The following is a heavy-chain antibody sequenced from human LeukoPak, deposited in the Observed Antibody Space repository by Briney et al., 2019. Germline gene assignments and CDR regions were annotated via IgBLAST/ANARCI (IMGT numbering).Heavy chain of an antibody. Sequence: SGTLSLTCTVSGGSISSYYWSWIRQPPGKGLEWIGYIYYSGSTNYNPSLKSRVTISLDTSKNQFSLKLSSVTAADTAVYYCARRYDSSLYYYYYMDVWGKGTTVTVSS. V-gene: IGHV4-59*08. CDR1: GGSISSYY. CDR2: IYYSGST. CDR3: ARRYDSSLYYYYYMDV. D-gene: IGHD3-22*01. J-gene: IGHJ6*03.